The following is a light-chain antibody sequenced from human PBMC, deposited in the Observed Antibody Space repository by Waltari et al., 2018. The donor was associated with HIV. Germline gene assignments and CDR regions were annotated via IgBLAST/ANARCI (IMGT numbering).Light chain of an antibody. CDR3: QAWDSSTVV. CDR1: KLGDKY. CDR2: QAS. J-gene: IGLJ2*01. V-gene: IGLV3-1*01. Sequence: SYELTQPPSVSVSPGQTASITCSGDKLGDKYACWYQQKPGQSPVLVIYQASKRPSGIPERFSGTNSGNTATLTISGTQAMDEADYDCQAWDSSTVVFGGGTKLTVL.